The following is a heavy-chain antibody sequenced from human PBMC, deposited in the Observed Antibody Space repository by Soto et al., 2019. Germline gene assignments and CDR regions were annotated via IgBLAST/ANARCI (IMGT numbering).Heavy chain of an antibody. CDR1: GYTFTGYY. CDR2: INPNSGGT. V-gene: IGHV1-2*04. CDR3: SRDGYGAPVYYCMDV. J-gene: IGHJ6*02. Sequence: GASVKVSCKASGYTFTGYYMHWVRQAPGQGLEWMGWINPNSGGTNYAQKFQGWVTMTRDTSISTAYMELSRLRSDDTAVYYCSRDGYGAPVYYCMDVWGQGTTVTVSS. D-gene: IGHD4-17*01.